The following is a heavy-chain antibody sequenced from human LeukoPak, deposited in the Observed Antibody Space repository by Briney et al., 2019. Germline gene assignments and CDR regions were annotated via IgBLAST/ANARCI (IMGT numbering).Heavy chain of an antibody. CDR1: GFTFSSYA. Sequence: QAGGSLRLSCAASGFTFSSYALSWVRQAPGKGLEWVSGITGSGGSTFYADSVKGRFTISRDNSKNTLYLEMNSLRAEDTAVYYCAKDRDSSSWYLGSCFGDSWVQGTLVTVSS. J-gene: IGHJ4*02. CDR2: ITGSGGST. V-gene: IGHV3-23*01. CDR3: AKDRDSSSWYLGSCFGDS. D-gene: IGHD6-13*01.